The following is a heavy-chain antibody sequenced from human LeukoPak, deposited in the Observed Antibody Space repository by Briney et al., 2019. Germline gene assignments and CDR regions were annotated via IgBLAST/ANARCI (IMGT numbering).Heavy chain of an antibody. V-gene: IGHV3-66*01. Sequence: GGSLRLSCAASGFTVSSTYLTWVRQAPGKGLDWVSVIYRGESTYYADSVEGRFTISRDNSRNTVYLQMNGLSADDTAVYYCARFGSGRFQPYFDYWGHGTLVTVSS. CDR2: IYRGEST. CDR3: ARFGSGRFQPYFDY. J-gene: IGHJ4*01. CDR1: GFTVSSTY. D-gene: IGHD3-10*01.